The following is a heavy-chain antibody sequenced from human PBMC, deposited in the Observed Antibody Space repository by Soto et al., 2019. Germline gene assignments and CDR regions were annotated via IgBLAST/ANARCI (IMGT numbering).Heavy chain of an antibody. CDR3: ARAPLGYCSSTSCYHLYYYYGMDV. V-gene: IGHV1-69*13. D-gene: IGHD2-2*01. Sequence: GASLKVSCKASGGTFSSYAISWVRQAPGQGLEWMGGIIPIFGTANYAQKFQGRVTITADESTSTAYMELSSLRSEDTAVYYCARAPLGYCSSTSCYHLYYYYGMDVWGQGTTVTVSS. CDR2: IIPIFGTA. J-gene: IGHJ6*02. CDR1: GGTFSSYA.